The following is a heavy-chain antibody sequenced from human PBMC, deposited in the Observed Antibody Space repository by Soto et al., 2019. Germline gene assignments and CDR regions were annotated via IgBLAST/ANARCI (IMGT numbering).Heavy chain of an antibody. Sequence: VQLVQSGAEVKKPGSSVKVSCKASGDTDTNYVISWVRQAPGQGLEWMGGIFPKFGTTYSAQKLQDRLTITADESTSTVYMQLSSLRLYDTAVYYCEAEMTFGKLSVVWGQGTTVTVSS. CDR3: EAEMTFGKLSVV. V-gene: IGHV1-69*01. J-gene: IGHJ6*02. CDR2: IFPKFGTT. D-gene: IGHD3-16*02. CDR1: GDTDTNYV.